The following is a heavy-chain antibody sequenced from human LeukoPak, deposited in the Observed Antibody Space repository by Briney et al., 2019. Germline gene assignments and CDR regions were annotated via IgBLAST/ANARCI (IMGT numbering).Heavy chain of an antibody. CDR2: INHSGST. V-gene: IGHV4-34*01. J-gene: IGHJ4*02. CDR3: ARAPLLRYFEY. Sequence: SETLSLTCAVYGGSFSGYNWSWIRQPPGKGLEWIGEINHSGSTNYNPSLKSRVTISVDTSKNQFSLKLSSVTAADTAVYYCARAPLLRYFEYWGQGTLVTVSS. CDR1: GGSFSGYN. D-gene: IGHD3-9*01.